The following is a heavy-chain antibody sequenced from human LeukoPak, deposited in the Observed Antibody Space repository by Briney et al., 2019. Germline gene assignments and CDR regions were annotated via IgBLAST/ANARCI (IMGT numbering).Heavy chain of an antibody. Sequence: SVKVSCKASGGTFSSYAISWVRQAPGQGLEWMGGIIPIFGTANYAQKFQGRVTITADESTSTAYMELSSLRSEDAAVYYCARGCSGGSCYSPFDYWGQGTLVTISS. D-gene: IGHD2-15*01. CDR3: ARGCSGGSCYSPFDY. CDR1: GGTFSSYA. CDR2: IIPIFGTA. V-gene: IGHV1-69*13. J-gene: IGHJ4*02.